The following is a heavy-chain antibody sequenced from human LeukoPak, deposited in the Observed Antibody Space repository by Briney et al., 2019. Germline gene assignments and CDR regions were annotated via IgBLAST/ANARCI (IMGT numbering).Heavy chain of an antibody. Sequence: GESLKISWYGSGYSFTTYWIGWVPQIPGKGLGWVWIIYPGDSDTRYSPSFQGQVTISADKSISTAYQQWSRLKASDTAMYYCARFFLPKIDLWVRGAFDIWGQGTMVTVSS. D-gene: IGHD5-18*01. V-gene: IGHV5-51*01. CDR1: GYSFTTYW. CDR3: ARFFLPKIDLWVRGAFDI. J-gene: IGHJ3*02. CDR2: IYPGDSDT.